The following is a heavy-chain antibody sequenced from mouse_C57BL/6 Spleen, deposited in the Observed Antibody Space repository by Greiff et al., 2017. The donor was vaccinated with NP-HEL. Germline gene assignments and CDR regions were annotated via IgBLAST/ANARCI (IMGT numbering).Heavy chain of an antibody. D-gene: IGHD1-1*01. J-gene: IGHJ1*03. CDR3: TCRIHYYGSSYGYFDV. CDR2: IRLKSDNYAT. Sequence: EVQVEESGGGLVQPGGSLKLSCVASGFTFSNYWMNWVRQSPEKGLEWVAQIRLKSDNYATHYAESVKGRFTISSDDSKSSVYLQMNNLRAEDTGIYYCTCRIHYYGSSYGYFDVWGTGTTVTVSS. CDR1: GFTFSNYW. V-gene: IGHV6-3*01.